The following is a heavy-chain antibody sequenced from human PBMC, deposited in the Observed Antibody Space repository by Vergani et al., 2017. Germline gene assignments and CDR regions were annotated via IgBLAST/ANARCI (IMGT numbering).Heavy chain of an antibody. CDR3: ATQRAEWAPGANWFDP. J-gene: IGHJ5*02. V-gene: IGHV1-24*01. CDR1: GYTFTSYG. CDR2: FDPEDGET. Sequence: QVQLVQSGAEVKKPGASVKVSCKASGYTFTSYGISWVRQAPGQGLEWMGGFDPEDGETIYAQKFQGRVTMTEDTSKDTAYMELSSLRYEDTAVYYCATQRAEWAPGANWFDPWGEGTLVTVSS. D-gene: IGHD1-26*01.